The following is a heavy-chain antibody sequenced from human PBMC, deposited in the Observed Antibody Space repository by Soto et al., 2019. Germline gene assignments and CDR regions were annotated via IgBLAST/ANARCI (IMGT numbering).Heavy chain of an antibody. CDR1: GFTFSSYA. Sequence: GGSLRLSCAASGFTFSSYAMSWVRQAPGKGLEWVAVIWYDGSNKYYGDSVKGRFTISRDNSKNTLYLQMNSVRAEDTAVYYCARPSYGSTYYYGMDVWGQGTTVTVSS. V-gene: IGHV3-33*08. D-gene: IGHD3-10*01. J-gene: IGHJ6*01. CDR3: ARPSYGSTYYYGMDV. CDR2: IWYDGSNK.